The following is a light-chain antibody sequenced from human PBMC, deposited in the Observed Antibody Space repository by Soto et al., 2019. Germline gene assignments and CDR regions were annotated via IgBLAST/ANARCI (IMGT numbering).Light chain of an antibody. CDR2: GTF. Sequence: EILLTQSAGTLSLSPGERATLSCRASQSVTSDQLTWYQQKPGQAPRLLIYGTFNRPTGIPDRFSGSGSGTDFTLTISRLEPEDFAVYYCQQYSSSPYTFGQGTKLEIK. V-gene: IGKV3-20*01. CDR3: QQYSSSPYT. J-gene: IGKJ2*01. CDR1: QSVTSDQ.